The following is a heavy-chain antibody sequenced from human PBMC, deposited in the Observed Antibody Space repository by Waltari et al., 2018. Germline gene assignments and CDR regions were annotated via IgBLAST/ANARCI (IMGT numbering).Heavy chain of an antibody. CDR2: IIPIFGTA. D-gene: IGHD3-3*01. CDR3: ARKLTIFGVESNWYFDL. V-gene: IGHV1-69*05. J-gene: IGHJ2*01. Sequence: QVQLVQSGAEVKKPGSSVKVSCKASGGTFSSYAISWVRQAPGQGLEWMGGIIPIFGTANYAQKFQGRVTITTDESTSTAYMELSSLRSEDTAVYYCARKLTIFGVESNWYFDLWGRGTLVTVSS. CDR1: GGTFSSYA.